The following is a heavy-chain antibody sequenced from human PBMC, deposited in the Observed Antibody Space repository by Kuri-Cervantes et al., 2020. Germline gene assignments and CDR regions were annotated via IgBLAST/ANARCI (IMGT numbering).Heavy chain of an antibody. CDR1: GFTFSSYG. CDR3: ARDAMSGYFDY. CDR2: IWYDGSNK. J-gene: IGHJ4*02. V-gene: IGHV3-33*01. D-gene: IGHD3-3*01. Sequence: GESLKISCAASGFTFSSYGMHWVRQAPGKGLEWVAVIWYDGSNKYYADSVKGRFTISRDNSKNTLYLQMNSLRAEDTAVYYCARDAMSGYFDYWCQGTLVTVSS.